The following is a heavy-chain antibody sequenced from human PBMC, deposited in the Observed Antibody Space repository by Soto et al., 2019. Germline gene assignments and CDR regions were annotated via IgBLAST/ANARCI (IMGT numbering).Heavy chain of an antibody. J-gene: IGHJ2*01. CDR2: ISGSGGST. Sequence: GGSLRLSCAASGFTFSSYAMSWVRQAPGKGLEWVSAISGSGGSTYYADSVKGRFTISRDNSKNTLYLQMNSLRAEDTAVYYCEKPKKGSMEQGYYDFWSGPPGYFDRWGRGTRVTVSS. CDR3: EKPKKGSMEQGYYDFWSGPPGYFDR. V-gene: IGHV3-23*01. D-gene: IGHD3-3*01. CDR1: GFTFSSYA.